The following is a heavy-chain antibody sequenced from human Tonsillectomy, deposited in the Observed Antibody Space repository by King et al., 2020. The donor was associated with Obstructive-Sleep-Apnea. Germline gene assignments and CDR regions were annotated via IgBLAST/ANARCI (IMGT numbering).Heavy chain of an antibody. CDR3: AKDFGVGTAAP. V-gene: IGHV3-30*02. J-gene: IGHJ5*02. D-gene: IGHD3-3*01. CDR2: IRFDGRNK. CDR1: GFTFSTYG. Sequence: QLVQSGGGVVQPGGSLRLSCAASGFTFSTYGIHWVRQAPGKGLEWVAFIRFDGRNKYYADSVEGRFTISRDNSKNTLYLQMNSLRAEDTAVYYCAKDFGVGTAAPWGQGTLVTVSS.